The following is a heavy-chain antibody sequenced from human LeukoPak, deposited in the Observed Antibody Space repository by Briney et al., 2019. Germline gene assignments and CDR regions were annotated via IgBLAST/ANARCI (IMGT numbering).Heavy chain of an antibody. Sequence: GGSLRLSCAASGFTFSSYGMHWVRQAPGKGLEWVAFIRYDGSNKYYADSVKGRFTISRDNSKNTLYLQTNSLRAEDTAVYYCAKDSWRYYYDSSGYSYFDYWGQGTLVTVSS. CDR2: IRYDGSNK. V-gene: IGHV3-30*02. J-gene: IGHJ4*02. CDR3: AKDSWRYYYDSSGYSYFDY. CDR1: GFTFSSYG. D-gene: IGHD3-22*01.